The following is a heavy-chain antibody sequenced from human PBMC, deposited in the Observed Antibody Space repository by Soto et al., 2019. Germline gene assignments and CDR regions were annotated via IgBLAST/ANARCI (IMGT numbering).Heavy chain of an antibody. Sequence: ESGGGVVQPGRSLRLSCAASGFTFSSYGMHWVRQAPGKGLEWVAVIWYDGSNKYYADSVKGRFTISRDKSKNTLYLQMNSLRAEDTAVYYCARGYCSSTSCYGAFDYWGQGTLVTVSS. J-gene: IGHJ4*02. D-gene: IGHD2-2*01. V-gene: IGHV3-33*01. CDR2: IWYDGSNK. CDR3: ARGYCSSTSCYGAFDY. CDR1: GFTFSSYG.